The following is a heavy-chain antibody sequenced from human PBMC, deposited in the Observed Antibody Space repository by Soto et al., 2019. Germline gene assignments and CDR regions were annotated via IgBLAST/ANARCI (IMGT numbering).Heavy chain of an antibody. D-gene: IGHD2-21*01. V-gene: IGHV3-48*01. Sequence: GGSLRLSCAASGFTFSSYSMNWVRQAPGKGLEWVSYISSSSSTIYYADSVKGRFTISRDNAKNSLYLQMNSLRAEDTAVYYCARAAHIVSGDSQTIFDYWGQGTLVTVSS. CDR2: ISSSSSTI. CDR1: GFTFSSYS. J-gene: IGHJ4*02. CDR3: ARAAHIVSGDSQTIFDY.